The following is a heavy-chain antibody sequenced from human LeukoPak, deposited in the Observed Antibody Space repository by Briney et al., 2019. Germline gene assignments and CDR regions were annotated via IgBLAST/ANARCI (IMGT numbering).Heavy chain of an antibody. D-gene: IGHD3-9*01. CDR1: GFTFSSYS. J-gene: IGHJ6*02. CDR3: ARETYYDILTGYPYYYYGMDV. Sequence: GGSLRLSCAASGFTFSSYSMNWVRQAPGKGLECVSSISSSSSYIYYADSVKGRFTISRDNAKNSLYLQMNSLRAEDTAVYYCARETYYDILTGYPYYYYGMDVWGQGTTVTVSS. CDR2: ISSSSSYI. V-gene: IGHV3-21*01.